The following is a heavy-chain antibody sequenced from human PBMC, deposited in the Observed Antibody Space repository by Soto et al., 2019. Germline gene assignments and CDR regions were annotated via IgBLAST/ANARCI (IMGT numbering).Heavy chain of an antibody. Sequence: KSGGSLRLSCAASGFTFSDYYMIWIRQAPGKGLEWVSYISSSGNTIYYADSVKGRFTISRDSAKNSLYLQMNSLRAEDTAVYYCARDYSDSSGFFGYYYGMDVWGQGTTVTVSS. CDR3: ARDYSDSSGFFGYYYGMDV. D-gene: IGHD3-22*01. CDR2: ISSSGNTI. V-gene: IGHV3-11*01. J-gene: IGHJ6*01. CDR1: GFTFSDYY.